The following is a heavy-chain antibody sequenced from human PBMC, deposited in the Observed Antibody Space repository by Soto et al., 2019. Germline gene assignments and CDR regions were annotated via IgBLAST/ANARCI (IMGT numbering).Heavy chain of an antibody. J-gene: IGHJ4*02. CDR2: ISPRGDVT. CDR3: ARQLARRVGAASH. CDR1: GFFFTDYF. D-gene: IGHD1-26*01. V-gene: IGHV3-11*01. Sequence: QVQLAESGGGLVKSGGSLTLSCSTSGFFFTDYFMSWIRQAPGKGLEWVSYISPRGDVTHYADSVKGRFTISRDNTKNSLFLQMSSLRDDDTAVYYRARQLARRVGAASHGGQEARVSVSA.